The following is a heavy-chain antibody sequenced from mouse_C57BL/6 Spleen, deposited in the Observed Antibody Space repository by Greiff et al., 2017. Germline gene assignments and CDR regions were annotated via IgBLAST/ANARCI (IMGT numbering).Heavy chain of an antibody. Sequence: EVMLVESGGGLVKPGGSLKLSCAASGFTFSSYAMSWVRQTPEKRLEWVANISAGGSYTYYPDNVKGRFTISRDKTKNNLYLQKSHLKSEDTAMYYCARDGGDRYWYFDVWGTGTTVTVSS. CDR1: GFTFSSYA. V-gene: IGHV5-4*01. CDR2: ISAGGSYT. J-gene: IGHJ1*03. D-gene: IGHD3-3*01. CDR3: ARDGGDRYWYFDV.